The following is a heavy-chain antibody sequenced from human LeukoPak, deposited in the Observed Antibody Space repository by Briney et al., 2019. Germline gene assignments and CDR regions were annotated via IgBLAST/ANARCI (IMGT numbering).Heavy chain of an antibody. CDR3: ATERDSRDGMDV. V-gene: IGHV1-24*01. CDR1: GYTLTELS. CDR2: FDPEDGET. J-gene: IGHJ6*02. D-gene: IGHD6-13*01. Sequence: ASVKVSCKVSGYTLTELSMHWVRQAPGKGLEWMGGFDPEDGETIYAQKFQGRVTMTEDTSTDTAYMELSSLRSEGTAVYYCATERDSRDGMDVWGQGTTVTVSS.